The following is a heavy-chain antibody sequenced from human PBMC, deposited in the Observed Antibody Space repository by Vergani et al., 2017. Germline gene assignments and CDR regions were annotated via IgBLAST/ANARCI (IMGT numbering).Heavy chain of an antibody. V-gene: IGHV3-30*18. J-gene: IGHJ4*02. CDR3: AKASPLDD. CDR2: ISYDGSNK. Sequence: QVQLVESGGGVVQPGRSLRLSCAASGFTFSSYGMHWVRQAPGKGLEWVAVISYDGSNKYYADSVKGRFTISRDNSKNTLYLQMNSLRAEDTAVYYCAKASPLDDCGQGTLVTVSS. D-gene: IGHD6-6*01. CDR1: GFTFSSYG.